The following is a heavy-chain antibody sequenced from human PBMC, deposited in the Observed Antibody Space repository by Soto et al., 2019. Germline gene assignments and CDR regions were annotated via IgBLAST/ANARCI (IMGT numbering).Heavy chain of an antibody. Sequence: XXTLSLPFAVSGGSISSSNWWSWVRQPPGKGLEWIGENYHSGRTKYNPSLKSRATISLDKSKNQFSLKLSYLTAADTAVYYCATIGAGGTVDYWGQGTLVTVSS. CDR2: NYHSGRT. CDR3: ATIGAGGTVDY. J-gene: IGHJ4*02. V-gene: IGHV4-4*02. D-gene: IGHD6-13*01. CDR1: GGSISSSNW.